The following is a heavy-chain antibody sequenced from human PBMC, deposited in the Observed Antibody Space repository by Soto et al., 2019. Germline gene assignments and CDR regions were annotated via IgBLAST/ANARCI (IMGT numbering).Heavy chain of an antibody. J-gene: IGHJ6*02. CDR3: ARLSMVRGDYYYGMDV. CDR1: GGSISSGGYS. D-gene: IGHD3-10*01. CDR2: IYHSGST. Sequence: SETLSLTCAVSGGSISSGGYSWSWIRQPPGKGLEWIGYIYHSGSTYYNPSLKSRVTISVDRSKNQFSLKLSSVTAADTAVYYCARLSMVRGDYYYGMDVWGQGTTVT. V-gene: IGHV4-30-2*01.